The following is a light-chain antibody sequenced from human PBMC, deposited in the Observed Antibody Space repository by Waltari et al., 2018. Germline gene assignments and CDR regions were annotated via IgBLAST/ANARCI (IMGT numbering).Light chain of an antibody. CDR2: DVS. CDR3: CSYRGSFV. V-gene: IGLV2-11*01. J-gene: IGLJ1*01. CDR1: SSDVGGYNY. Sequence: QSALTQPRSVSGSPGQSVTISCTGTSSDVGGYNYVSWYQQNPGKAPQLMIYDVSKRASGVPDRFSSSQSGDTASLTISGLQAEDDGDYYCCSYRGSFVFETGTKVTVL.